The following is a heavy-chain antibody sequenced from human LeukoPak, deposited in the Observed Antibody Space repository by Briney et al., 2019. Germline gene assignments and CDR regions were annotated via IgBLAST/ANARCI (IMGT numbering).Heavy chain of an antibody. CDR1: GFTFSSYS. CDR3: ARDWGYSGSYSSPFWFDP. V-gene: IGHV3-21*01. CDR2: ISSSSSYI. J-gene: IGHJ5*02. D-gene: IGHD1-26*01. Sequence: GGSLRLSCAASGFTFSSYSMNWVRQAPGKGLEWVSSISSSSSYIYYADSVKGRFTISRDNAKNSLYLQMNNLRAEDTAVYYCARDWGYSGSYSSPFWFDPWGQGTLVTVSS.